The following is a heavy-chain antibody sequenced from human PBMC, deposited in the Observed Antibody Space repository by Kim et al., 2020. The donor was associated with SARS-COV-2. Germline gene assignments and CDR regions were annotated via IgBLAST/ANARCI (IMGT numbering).Heavy chain of an antibody. V-gene: IGHV3-30*18. CDR3: AKDPIRDGTIADS. CDR1: GFTFSSYA. CDR2: ISYDGTGK. D-gene: IGHD1-1*01. J-gene: IGHJ4*02. Sequence: GGSLRLSCAASGFTFSSYAMHWVRQAPGKGLEWVAVISYDGTGKYYADSVKGRFTISRDNSKKTLYLQMNSLKTEDTAVYYCAKDPIRDGTIADSWGQGTLVTVSS.